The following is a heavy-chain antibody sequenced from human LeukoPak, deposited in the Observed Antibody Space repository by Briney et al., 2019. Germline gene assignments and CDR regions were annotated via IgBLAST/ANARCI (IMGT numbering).Heavy chain of an antibody. D-gene: IGHD1-20*01. CDR1: GYTFTSYG. V-gene: IGHV1-18*01. Sequence: GASVKVSCKASGYTFTSYGISWVRQAPGQGLEWMGWISAYNGNTNYAQKLQGRVTMTTDTSTSTAYMELRSLRSDDTAVHYCARDNWNDRLNAFDIWGQGTMVTVSS. J-gene: IGHJ3*02. CDR3: ARDNWNDRLNAFDI. CDR2: ISAYNGNT.